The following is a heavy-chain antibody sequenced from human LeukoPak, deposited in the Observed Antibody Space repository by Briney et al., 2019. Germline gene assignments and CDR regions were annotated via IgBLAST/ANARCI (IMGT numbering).Heavy chain of an antibody. D-gene: IGHD5-12*01. CDR2: ISSSSSYI. CDR3: AREDIVATISFDYYGMDV. CDR1: GFTFSSYS. Sequence: PGGSLRLSCAASGFTFSSYSMNWVRQAPGKGLEWVSSISSSSSYIYYADSVKGRFTISRDNAKNSLYLQMNSLRAEDTAVYYCAREDIVATISFDYYGMDVWGQGTTVTVSS. V-gene: IGHV3-21*01. J-gene: IGHJ6*02.